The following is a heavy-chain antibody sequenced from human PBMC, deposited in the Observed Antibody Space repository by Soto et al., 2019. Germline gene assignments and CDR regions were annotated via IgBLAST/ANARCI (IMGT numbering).Heavy chain of an antibody. CDR1: GGTFSSYA. V-gene: IGHV1-69*12. Sequence: QVQLVQSGAEVKKPGSSVKVSCKASGGTFSSYAISWVRQAPGQGLEWMGGIIPIFGTANYAQKFQGRVTITEDESTSTAYMELSSLRSEDTAVYYCARGAVAAAGTLIPNWFDPWGQGTLVTVSS. CDR2: IIPIFGTA. J-gene: IGHJ5*02. D-gene: IGHD6-13*01. CDR3: ARGAVAAAGTLIPNWFDP.